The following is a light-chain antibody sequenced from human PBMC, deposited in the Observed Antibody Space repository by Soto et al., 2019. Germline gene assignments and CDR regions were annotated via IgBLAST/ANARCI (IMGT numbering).Light chain of an antibody. V-gene: IGKV1-5*03. CDR2: KAS. CDR3: QQYNSYST. J-gene: IGKJ1*01. Sequence: DIQMTQSPSTLSASVGDRVTITCRASQSISSWLAWYQQKPGKAPKLLIYKASSLESGVPSRFSGSGSGTEFTLTISSLQPDDFATDYCQQYNSYSTVGQGTKVEIK. CDR1: QSISSW.